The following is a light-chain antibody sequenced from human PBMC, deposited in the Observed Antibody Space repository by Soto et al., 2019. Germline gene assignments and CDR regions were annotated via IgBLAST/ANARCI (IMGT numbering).Light chain of an antibody. Sequence: EFVLTQSPGTLSLSPGERATLSCRASQSVTKLAWYQQQPGQAPRLLIYAASNRATGIPDRFSGSGSGTDFTLTISRLEPEDSAVYYCQQYGRTFGGGTKVDIK. J-gene: IGKJ4*01. CDR2: AAS. CDR3: QQYGRT. V-gene: IGKV3-20*01. CDR1: QSVTK.